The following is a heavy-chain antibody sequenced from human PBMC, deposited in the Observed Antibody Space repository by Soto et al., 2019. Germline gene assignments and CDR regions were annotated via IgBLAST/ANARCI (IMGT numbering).Heavy chain of an antibody. D-gene: IGHD2-15*01. V-gene: IGHV4-34*01. CDR2: INHSGST. J-gene: IGHJ4*02. CDR3: ARGRARVVVAAISFDY. CDR1: GGSFSGYY. Sequence: SETLSLTCAVYGGSFSGYYWSWIRQPPGKGLEWIGEINHSGSTNYNPSLKSRVTISVDTSKNQFSLKLSSVTAADTAVYYCARGRARVVVAAISFDYWGQGTLVTVSS.